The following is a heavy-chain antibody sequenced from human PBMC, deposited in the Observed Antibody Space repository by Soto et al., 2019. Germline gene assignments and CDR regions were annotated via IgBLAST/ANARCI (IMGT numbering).Heavy chain of an antibody. CDR1: GFTFSSYG. J-gene: IGHJ4*02. Sequence: QVQLVESGGGVVQPGRSLRLSCAASGFTFSSYGMHWVRQAPGKGLEWVAVIWYDGSNKYYADSVKGRFTISRDNSKNTLYLQMNSLRAEDTAVYYCARDEGDDYVWGSYTFDYWGQGTLVTVSS. V-gene: IGHV3-33*01. D-gene: IGHD3-16*01. CDR2: IWYDGSNK. CDR3: ARDEGDDYVWGSYTFDY.